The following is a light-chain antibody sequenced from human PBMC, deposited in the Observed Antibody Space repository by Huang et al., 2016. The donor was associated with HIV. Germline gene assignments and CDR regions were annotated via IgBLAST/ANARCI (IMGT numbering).Light chain of an antibody. V-gene: IGKV2D-29*01. CDR3: MQTKQPAT. CDR1: QSLLHTDGKTY. J-gene: IGKJ1*01. Sequence: DIVMTQTPLSLSVSPGQPASISCNSSQSLLHTDGKTYFYWYLQRPGQAPQLLIYEVSNRFAGVPDRFSGSGSWTDLTLKISRVEAEDAGVYYCMQTKQPATFGQGTKVEIK. CDR2: EVS.